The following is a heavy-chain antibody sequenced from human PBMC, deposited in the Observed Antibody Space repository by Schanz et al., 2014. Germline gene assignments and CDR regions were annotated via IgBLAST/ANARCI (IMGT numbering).Heavy chain of an antibody. CDR1: GFTFNNFG. CDR3: ARSGVDV. D-gene: IGHD3-10*01. J-gene: IGHJ6*02. Sequence: EEQMVESGGGLVKPGGSLILSCAASGFTFNNFGMNWVRQAPGKGLEWVSCITGGSTTYTYYADSVRGRFTISRDNAKSSVYLQMNSLRAEDTAVYYCARSGVDVWGQGTTVTVSS. V-gene: IGHV3-21*01. CDR2: ITGGSTTYT.